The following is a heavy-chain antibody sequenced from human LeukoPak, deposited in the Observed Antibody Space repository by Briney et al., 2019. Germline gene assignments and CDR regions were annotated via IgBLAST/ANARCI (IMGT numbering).Heavy chain of an antibody. CDR1: GFTFSSYW. CDR3: ARAGLSGVSVDY. V-gene: IGHV3-48*04. D-gene: IGHD2/OR15-2a*01. J-gene: IGHJ4*02. Sequence: GGSLRLSCAASGFTFSSYWMSWVRPAPGKGLEWVSYISSSGSTIYYADSVKGRFTISRDNAKNSLYLQMNSLRAEDTAVYYCARAGLSGVSVDYWGQGTLVTVSS. CDR2: ISSSGSTI.